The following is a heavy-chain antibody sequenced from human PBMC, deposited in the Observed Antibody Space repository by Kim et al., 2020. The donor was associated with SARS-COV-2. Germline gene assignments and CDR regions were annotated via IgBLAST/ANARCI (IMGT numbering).Heavy chain of an antibody. CDR2: T. Sequence: TSYADSVKGRFTISRDNSKNTLYLQMNSLRAEDTAVYHCAKGSGLKSLDYWGQGILVTVSS. V-gene: IGHV3-23*01. CDR3: AKGSGLKSLDY. J-gene: IGHJ4*02. D-gene: IGHD2-21*02.